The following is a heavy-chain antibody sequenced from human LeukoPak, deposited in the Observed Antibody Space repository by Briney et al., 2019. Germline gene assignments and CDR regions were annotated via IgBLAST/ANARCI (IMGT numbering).Heavy chain of an antibody. Sequence: PGGSLRLSCGASGFTFDDYWMSWVRQAPGQGLEWVANINQDGSEKYYLDSAKGRFTISRDNARNSLYLQVNSLRAEDTAVYYCAREDHYYDSSGYYYNGAFDIWGQGTMVTVSS. CDR3: AREDHYYDSSGYYYNGAFDI. CDR1: GFTFDDYW. D-gene: IGHD3-22*01. V-gene: IGHV3-7*01. CDR2: INQDGSEK. J-gene: IGHJ3*02.